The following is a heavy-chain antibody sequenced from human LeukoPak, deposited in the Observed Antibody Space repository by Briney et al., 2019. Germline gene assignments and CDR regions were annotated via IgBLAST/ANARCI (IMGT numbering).Heavy chain of an antibody. CDR1: GFTSSTHD. CDR3: ARRYGSNYGPLAF. CDR2: IGTAGDT. Sequence: LAGGSLRLSCAASGFTSSTHDMHWVRQATGKGREGVSAIGTAGDTYYPGSVKGRFTVSREDGKNSLYLQMNSLRAGDTAVYYCARRYGSNYGPLAFWGQGTLVTVSS. J-gene: IGHJ4*02. V-gene: IGHV3-13*01. D-gene: IGHD5-18*01.